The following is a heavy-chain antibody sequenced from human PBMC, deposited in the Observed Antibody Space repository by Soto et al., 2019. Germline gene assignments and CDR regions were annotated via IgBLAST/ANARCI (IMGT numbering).Heavy chain of an antibody. D-gene: IGHD6-19*01. CDR1: GYSLTSGYY. CDR3: ARARIVVAGTIVDY. CDR2: IYHSGDT. Sequence: LSLTCAVSGYSLTSGYYCGWIRQPPGKGLEWIGSIYHSGDTYYNPSLKSRVTISVDTSKNHFSLKLTSVTAADTAVYYCARARIVVAGTIVDYWGQGTLVTVSS. J-gene: IGHJ4*02. V-gene: IGHV4-38-2*01.